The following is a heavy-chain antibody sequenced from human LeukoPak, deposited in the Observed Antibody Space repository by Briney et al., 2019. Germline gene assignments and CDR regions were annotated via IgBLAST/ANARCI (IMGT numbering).Heavy chain of an antibody. CDR2: ISPDSGYI. CDR3: APFSAVTHYYFGY. J-gene: IGHJ4*02. D-gene: IGHD6-13*01. V-gene: IGHV3-21*01. Sequence: KSGGSLRLSCAASGFTFSSHSLMWVRQAPGKGLEWVSSISPDSGYIYYADSVKGRFTISRDNAENSLFLQMNSLGAEDTAVYYCAPFSAVTHYYFGYWGQGTLVTVSS. CDR1: GFTFSSHS.